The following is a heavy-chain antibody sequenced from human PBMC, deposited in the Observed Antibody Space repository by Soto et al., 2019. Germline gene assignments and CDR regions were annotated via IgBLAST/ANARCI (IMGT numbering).Heavy chain of an antibody. V-gene: IGHV3-66*01. CDR2: IYSGGST. J-gene: IGHJ6*03. Sequence: GGSLRLSCAASGFTVSSNYMSWVRQAPGKGLEWVSVIYSGGSTYYADSVKGRFTISRDNSKNTLYLQMNSLRAEDTAVYYCARIDGSYYYYMDVWGKGTTVTVSS. CDR3: ARIDGSYYYYMDV. D-gene: IGHD2-2*03. CDR1: GFTVSSNY.